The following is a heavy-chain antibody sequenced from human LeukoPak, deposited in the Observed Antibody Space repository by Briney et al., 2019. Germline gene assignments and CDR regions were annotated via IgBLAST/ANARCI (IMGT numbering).Heavy chain of an antibody. V-gene: IGHV3-23*01. CDR1: GFTFSSYA. CDR2: ISGSGIST. J-gene: IGHJ4*02. D-gene: IGHD3-9*01. Sequence: GGSLRLSCAASGFTFSSYAMSWVRQAPGKGLEWVSTISGSGISTYYSDSLRGRFTISRDNSKNMLYLQMNSLRAEDTAVYYCAKGDNDILTGYYNSFDYWGQGTLVTVSS. CDR3: AKGDNDILTGYYNSFDY.